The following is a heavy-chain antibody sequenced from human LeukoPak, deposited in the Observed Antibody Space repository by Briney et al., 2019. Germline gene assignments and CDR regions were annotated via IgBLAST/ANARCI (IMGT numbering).Heavy chain of an antibody. CDR3: ARDYWWNYDY. V-gene: IGHV3-30*03. D-gene: IGHD1-7*01. CDR2: ISKDGSDK. Sequence: GGSLRLSCGASGFTFSAYSMNWVRQAPGKGLEWVAVISKDGSDKYYPGSVRGRFTISRDNSKNTIYLQMDSLRAEDTAIYYCARDYWWNYDYWGQGTLVTVSS. CDR1: GFTFSAYS. J-gene: IGHJ4*02.